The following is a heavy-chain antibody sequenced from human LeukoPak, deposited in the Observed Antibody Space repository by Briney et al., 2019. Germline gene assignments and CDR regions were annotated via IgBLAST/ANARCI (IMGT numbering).Heavy chain of an antibody. CDR1: GFTFSSYA. J-gene: IGHJ4*02. Sequence: GGSLRLSCAASGFTFSSYAMSWVRQAPGKGLEWVSAISGSGGSTYYADSVKGRFTISRDNAKNSLYLQMNSLRVEDTAVYYCAKDRGELLWFGSLDYWGQGTLVTVSS. D-gene: IGHD3-10*01. V-gene: IGHV3-23*01. CDR3: AKDRGELLWFGSLDY. CDR2: ISGSGGST.